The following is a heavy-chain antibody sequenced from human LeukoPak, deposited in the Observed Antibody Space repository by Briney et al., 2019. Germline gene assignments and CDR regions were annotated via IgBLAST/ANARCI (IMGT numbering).Heavy chain of an antibody. D-gene: IGHD3-16*01. J-gene: IGHJ4*02. Sequence: EASVKVSCKASGYTFTGYYMHWVRQAPGQGLEWMGWINPNSGGTNYAQKFQGRVTMTRDTSISTAYMELSRLRSDDTAVYYCARGLGDYDYVWGKDYFDYWGQGTLVTVSS. V-gene: IGHV1-2*02. CDR2: INPNSGGT. CDR1: GYTFTGYY. CDR3: ARGLGDYDYVWGKDYFDY.